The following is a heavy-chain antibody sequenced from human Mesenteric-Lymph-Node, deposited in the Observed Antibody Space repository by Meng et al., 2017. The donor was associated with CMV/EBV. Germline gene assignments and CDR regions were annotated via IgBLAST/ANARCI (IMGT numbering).Heavy chain of an antibody. Sequence: SGGSISSGGYYWSWIRQHPGKGLEWIGYIYYSGSTYYNPSLKSRVTISVDTSKNQFSLKLSSVTAADTAVYYCARAGGVVVPAAVFDPWGQGTLVTVSS. V-gene: IGHV4-31*02. CDR2: IYYSGST. CDR3: ARAGGVVVPAAVFDP. J-gene: IGHJ5*02. CDR1: GGSISSGGYY. D-gene: IGHD2-2*01.